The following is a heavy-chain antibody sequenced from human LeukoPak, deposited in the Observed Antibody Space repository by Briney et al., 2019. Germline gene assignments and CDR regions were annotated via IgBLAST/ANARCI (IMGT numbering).Heavy chain of an antibody. CDR3: ARTVTGYSSSWSTFDY. V-gene: IGHV1-8*01. J-gene: IGHJ4*02. CDR1: GYTFTSYD. D-gene: IGHD6-13*01. Sequence: ASVKVSCKASGYTFTSYDINWVRQATGQGLEWMGWMNPNSGNTGYAQKFQGRVTMTRNTSISTAYMELSSLRSEDTAVYYCARTVTGYSSSWSTFDYWGQGTLVTVSS. CDR2: MNPNSGNT.